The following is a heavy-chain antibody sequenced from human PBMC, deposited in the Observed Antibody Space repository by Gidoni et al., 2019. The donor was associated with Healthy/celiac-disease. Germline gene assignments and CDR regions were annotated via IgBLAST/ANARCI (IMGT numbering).Heavy chain of an antibody. J-gene: IGHJ4*02. Sequence: QVQLVQSGAEVKKPGASVKGSCKASGYTFPSYYMHWVRQAPGQGLEWMGIINPSGGSTSYAQKFQGRVTMTRDTSTSTVYMELSSLRSEDTAVYYCARDRGELRYSSSWYLDYWGQGTLVTVSS. CDR3: ARDRGELRYSSSWYLDY. V-gene: IGHV1-46*03. D-gene: IGHD6-13*01. CDR1: GYTFPSYY. CDR2: INPSGGST.